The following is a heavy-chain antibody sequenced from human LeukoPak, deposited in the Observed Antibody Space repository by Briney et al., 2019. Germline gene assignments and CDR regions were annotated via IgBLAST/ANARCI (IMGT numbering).Heavy chain of an antibody. D-gene: IGHD2-15*01. CDR2: IYSGGST. CDR1: GVTVSSEY. V-gene: IGHV3-66*02. CDR3: ARARQSGGSCYGLDY. J-gene: IGHJ4*02. Sequence: GSMTLSSPETGVTVSSEYMGWGRHAQGKGLEWVSVIYSGGSTYYADSVKGRFTISRDNSKNTLYLQMNSLRAEDTAVYYCARARQSGGSCYGLDYWGQGTLVTVAS.